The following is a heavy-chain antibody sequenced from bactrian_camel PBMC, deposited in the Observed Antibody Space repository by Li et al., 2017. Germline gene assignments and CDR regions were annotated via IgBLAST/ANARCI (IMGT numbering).Heavy chain of an antibody. J-gene: IGHJ4*01. CDR1: AYILENCG. D-gene: IGHD1*01. Sequence: VQLVESGGGEVQAGGSLKLSCAGSAYILENCGMVWYRQTKGKEEKLVSVRKDGTPVYEDTVKGRFTLSHDRSKNTVYLLMNSLKPEDTAVYYCVKPNPDARGGFDHWGQGTQVTVS. V-gene: IGHV3S60*01. CDR3: VKPNPDARGGFDH. CDR2: VRKDGTP.